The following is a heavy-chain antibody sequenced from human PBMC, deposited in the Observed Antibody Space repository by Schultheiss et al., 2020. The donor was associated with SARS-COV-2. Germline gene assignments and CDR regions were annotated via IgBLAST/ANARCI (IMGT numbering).Heavy chain of an antibody. J-gene: IGHJ4*02. Sequence: GGSLRLSCAASGFTFSSYWMHWVRQAPGKGLEWVSFISASGTSIYYADSVKGRFTISRDNSKNTLYLQMNSLRAEDTAVYYCARDRYGDYPYYFDYWGQGTLVTVSS. D-gene: IGHD4-17*01. CDR1: GFTFSSYW. CDR3: ARDRYGDYPYYFDY. V-gene: IGHV3-NL1*01. CDR2: ISASGTSI.